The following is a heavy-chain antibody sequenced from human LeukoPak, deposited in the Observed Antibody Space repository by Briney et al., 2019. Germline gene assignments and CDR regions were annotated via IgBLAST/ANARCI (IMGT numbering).Heavy chain of an antibody. Sequence: PSQTLSLTCTVSGGSISSGDYYWSWIRQPPGKGLEWLGYIYYSGSTYYNPSLKSRVTISVDTSKNQFSLKLSSVTAADTAVYYCARVRSITIFGVVIDWNWFDPWGQGTLVTVSS. CDR1: GGSISSGDYY. CDR3: ARVRSITIFGVVIDWNWFDP. J-gene: IGHJ5*02. D-gene: IGHD3-3*01. CDR2: IYYSGST. V-gene: IGHV4-30-4*08.